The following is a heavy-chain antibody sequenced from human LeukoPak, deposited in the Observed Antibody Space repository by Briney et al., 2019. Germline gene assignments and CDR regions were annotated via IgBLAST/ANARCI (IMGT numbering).Heavy chain of an antibody. CDR1: GFTFSTYS. CDR3: ARDGKTAGTFDY. CDR2: ISFDGSNK. J-gene: IGHJ4*02. V-gene: IGHV3-30-3*01. Sequence: GGSLSLSCAASGFTFSTYSMQWVRQAPGKGLEWMAVISFDGSNKFYTDSVKGRSTISRDNSKNTLYLQMNSLRVEDTAVYYCARDGKTAGTFDYWGQGTLVTVSS. D-gene: IGHD6-13*01.